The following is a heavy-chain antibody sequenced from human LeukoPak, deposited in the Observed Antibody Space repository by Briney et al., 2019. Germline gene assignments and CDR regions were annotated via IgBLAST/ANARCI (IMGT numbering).Heavy chain of an antibody. CDR3: ASRGSMIVPLGGDAFDI. J-gene: IGHJ3*02. Sequence: SETLSLTCTVSGYSISSGYYWGWIRQPPGKGLEWIGSIYHSGSTYYNPSLKSRVTISVDTSKNQFSLKLSSVTAADTAVHYCASRGSMIVPLGGDAFDIWGQGTMVTVSS. CDR2: IYHSGST. D-gene: IGHD3-22*01. V-gene: IGHV4-38-2*02. CDR1: GYSISSGYY.